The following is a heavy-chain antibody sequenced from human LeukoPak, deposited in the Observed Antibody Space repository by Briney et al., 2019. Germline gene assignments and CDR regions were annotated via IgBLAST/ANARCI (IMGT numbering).Heavy chain of an antibody. CDR3: AKDLEMTTISYFDD. J-gene: IGHJ4*02. CDR1: GFTFSSYA. D-gene: IGHD5-24*01. Sequence: GGSLRLSCAASGFTFSSYAMSWVRQAPGKGLEWVSSITGTGGSTRNADSVKGRFTISRDNSKNTLYLQMNSLRVEDTAVYYCAKDLEMTTISYFDDWGQGTLVTVSS. V-gene: IGHV3-23*01. CDR2: ITGTGGST.